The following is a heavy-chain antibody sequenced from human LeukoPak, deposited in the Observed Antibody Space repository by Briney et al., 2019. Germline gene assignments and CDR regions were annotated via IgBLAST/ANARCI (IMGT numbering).Heavy chain of an antibody. V-gene: IGHV3-30*02. CDR1: GFILSIYG. D-gene: IGHD3-16*01. J-gene: IGHJ4*02. CDR3: AKDSLADIDY. Sequence: EGSLRLSCAASGFILSIYGMYWVRQAPGKGLEWVAFIRHDGSIKNYADSVKGRSTISRDNSKNTLYLQMNSLRAEDTAVYYCAKDSLADIDYWGQGTLVTVSS. CDR2: IRHDGSIK.